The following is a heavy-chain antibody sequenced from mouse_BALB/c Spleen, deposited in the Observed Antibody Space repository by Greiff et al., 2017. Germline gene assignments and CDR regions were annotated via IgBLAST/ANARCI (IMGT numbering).Heavy chain of an antibody. Sequence: QVQLKQSGAELMKPGASVKISCKATGYTFSSYWIEWVKQRPGHGLEWIGEILPGSGSTNYNEKFKGKATFTADTSSNTAYMQLSSLTSEDSAVYYCATLVWSPGFAYWGQGTLVTVSA. CDR3: ATLVWSPGFAY. D-gene: IGHD2-10*02. V-gene: IGHV1-9*01. CDR1: GYTFSSYW. J-gene: IGHJ3*01. CDR2: ILPGSGST.